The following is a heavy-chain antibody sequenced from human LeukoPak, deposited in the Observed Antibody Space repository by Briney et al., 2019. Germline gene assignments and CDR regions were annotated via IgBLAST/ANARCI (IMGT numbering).Heavy chain of an antibody. CDR1: GGSISSYY. CDR3: ARASVRTLTGAPYNWFDP. CDR2: IYYSGST. J-gene: IGHJ5*02. Sequence: PSETLSLTCTVSGGSISSYYWSWIRQPPGKGLEWIGYIYYSGSTNYNPSLKSRVTISVDTSKNQFSLQLNSVTPEDTAVYYCARASVRTLTGAPYNWFDPWGQGTLVTVSS. D-gene: IGHD7-27*01. V-gene: IGHV4-59*12.